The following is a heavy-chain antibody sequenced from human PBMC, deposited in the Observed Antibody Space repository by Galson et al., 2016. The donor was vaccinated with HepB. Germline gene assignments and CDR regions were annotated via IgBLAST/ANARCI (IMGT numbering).Heavy chain of an antibody. D-gene: IGHD3-3*01. Sequence: SLRLSCAASGFTFSDYYMSWIRQAPGKGLEWVSYISSSSTTMYYAHSVEGRFTISRDNATRSLYLQLNSLRVEDTAVYYCARGKSHKSNSYDGMDVWGQGTTVTVSS. CDR1: GFTFSDYY. CDR3: ARGKSHKSNSYDGMDV. V-gene: IGHV3-11*01. CDR2: ISSSSTTM. J-gene: IGHJ6*02.